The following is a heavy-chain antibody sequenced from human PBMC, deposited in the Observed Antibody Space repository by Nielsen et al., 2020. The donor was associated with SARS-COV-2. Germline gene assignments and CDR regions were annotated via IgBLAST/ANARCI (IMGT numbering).Heavy chain of an antibody. J-gene: IGHJ3*02. Sequence: SETLSLTCAVYGGSFSAYCWTWVRQPPGKGLEWIGEITHGGTTNYNPSLKSRVTISVDTSKNQFSLKLSSVTAADTAVYYCARYCSSTSCYETDAFDIWGQGTMVTVSS. V-gene: IGHV4-34*01. CDR3: ARYCSSTSCYETDAFDI. D-gene: IGHD2-2*01. CDR2: ITHGGTT. CDR1: GGSFSAYC.